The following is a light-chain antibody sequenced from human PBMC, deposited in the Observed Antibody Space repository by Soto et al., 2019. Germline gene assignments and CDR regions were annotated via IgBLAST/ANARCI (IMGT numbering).Light chain of an antibody. CDR3: QQLNSYPLT. J-gene: IGKJ4*01. CDR1: QSISSY. CDR2: AAS. Sequence: DIQMTQSPSSLSAYVGDRVTITCRASQSISSYLNWYQQKPGKAPKLLIYAASSLQSGVPSRLSGSGSGTDFTLTISSLQPEDFATYYCQQLNSYPLTFGGRSKADIK. V-gene: IGKV1-39*01.